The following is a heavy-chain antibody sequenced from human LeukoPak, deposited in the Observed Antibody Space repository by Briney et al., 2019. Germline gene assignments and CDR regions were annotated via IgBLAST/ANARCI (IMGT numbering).Heavy chain of an antibody. Sequence: GGSLRLSCEASGFSLSSYEMNWVRQAPGKGLEWVSHISSRGSTIYYADSVKGRFTISRDNAKNSLYLQMNSLRAEDTAVYYCASAGYSSSWYSRYFDYWGQGTLVTVSS. CDR1: GFSLSSYE. J-gene: IGHJ4*02. D-gene: IGHD6-13*01. CDR3: ASAGYSSSWYSRYFDY. V-gene: IGHV3-48*03. CDR2: ISSRGSTI.